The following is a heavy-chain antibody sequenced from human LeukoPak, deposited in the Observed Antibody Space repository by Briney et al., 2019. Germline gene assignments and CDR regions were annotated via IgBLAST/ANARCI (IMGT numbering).Heavy chain of an antibody. V-gene: IGHV3-30*18. CDR3: AKDRRLYYDSPYYFDY. CDR1: GFTFSSYG. Sequence: HPGGSLRLSCAASGFTFSSYGMHWVRQAPGKGLEWVAVISYDGSNKYYADSVKGRFTISRDNSKNTLYLQMNSLRAEDTAVYYCAKDRRLYYDSPYYFDYWGQGTLVTVSS. CDR2: ISYDGSNK. J-gene: IGHJ4*02. D-gene: IGHD3-22*01.